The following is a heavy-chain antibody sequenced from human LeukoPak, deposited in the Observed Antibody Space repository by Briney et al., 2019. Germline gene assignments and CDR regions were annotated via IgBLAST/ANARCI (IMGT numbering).Heavy chain of an antibody. Sequence: PGGSLRLSCAASGFTFSHAWMSWVRQAPGKGLEWVGRIKSKTDGGTTDYAAPMKGRFTISRDDSKNTLFLEMNSLKTEDTAVYYCTTNPTYYYDSSGFPLWGQGTLVTVSS. V-gene: IGHV3-15*01. CDR1: GFTFSHAW. CDR3: TTNPTYYYDSSGFPL. D-gene: IGHD3-22*01. CDR2: IKSKTDGGTT. J-gene: IGHJ1*01.